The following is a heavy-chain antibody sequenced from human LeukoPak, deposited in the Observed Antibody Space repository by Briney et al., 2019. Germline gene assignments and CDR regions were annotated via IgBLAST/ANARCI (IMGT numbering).Heavy chain of an antibody. Sequence: GGSLRLSCAASGFTFNSYWMNWVRQAPGKGLEWVANIKRGGSEKYYVDSVKGRFTISRDNAKNSLDLQMNSLRVEDTAVYYCARLGPASSGWPESFDYWGQGTLVTVSS. D-gene: IGHD6-19*01. CDR3: ARLGPASSGWPESFDY. CDR1: GFTFNSYW. V-gene: IGHV3-7*03. J-gene: IGHJ4*01. CDR2: IKRGGSEK.